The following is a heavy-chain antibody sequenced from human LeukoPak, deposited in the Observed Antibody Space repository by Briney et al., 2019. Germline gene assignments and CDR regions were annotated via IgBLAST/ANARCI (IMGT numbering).Heavy chain of an antibody. CDR1: GFTFSSYG. J-gene: IGHJ4*02. CDR2: ISGSGGST. V-gene: IGHV3-23*01. Sequence: PGGSLRLSCAASGFTFSSYGMSWVRQAPGKGLEWVSAISGSGGSTYYADSVKGRFTISRDNSKNTLYLQMNSLRAEDTAVYYCAKDISPVAMSLYDYWGQGTLVTVSS. D-gene: IGHD2-2*01. CDR3: AKDISPVAMSLYDY.